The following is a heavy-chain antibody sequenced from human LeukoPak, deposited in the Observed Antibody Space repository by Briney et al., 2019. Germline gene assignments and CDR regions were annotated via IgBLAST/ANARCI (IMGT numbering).Heavy chain of an antibody. CDR1: GFTFSSYA. CDR2: ISGSGGST. J-gene: IGHJ6*02. D-gene: IGHD6-6*01. CDR3: AKVPYSSSPYYYYGMDV. V-gene: IGHV3-23*01. Sequence: GGSLRLSCAASGFTFSSYAMSWVRQAPGKGLEWVSAISGSGGSTYYADSVKGRFTISRDNSKNTLYLQMNSLRAEDTAVYYCAKVPYSSSPYYYYGMDVWGQGTTVTVSS.